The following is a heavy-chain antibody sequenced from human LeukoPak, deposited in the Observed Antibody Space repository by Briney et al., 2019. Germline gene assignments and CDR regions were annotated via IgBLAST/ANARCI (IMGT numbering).Heavy chain of an antibody. CDR1: GGSINNYY. CDR2: IFHSGST. D-gene: IGHD3-9*01. Sequence: SETLSLTCTVSGGSINNYYWSWIRQHPGKGLEWIGYIFHSGSTYYNPSLESRVKISVDKSKNHFSLKLSSVTAADTAVYYCASLRYFDWFFDYWGQGTLVTVSS. CDR3: ASLRYFDWFFDY. J-gene: IGHJ4*02. V-gene: IGHV4-59*06.